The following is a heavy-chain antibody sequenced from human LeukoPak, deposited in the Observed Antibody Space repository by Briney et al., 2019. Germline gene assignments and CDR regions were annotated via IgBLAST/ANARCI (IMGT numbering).Heavy chain of an antibody. CDR1: GFTFSSYR. J-gene: IGHJ4*02. V-gene: IGHV3-7*03. D-gene: IGHD6-13*01. CDR3: ARAVAAAGSY. CDR2: IKQDGSEK. Sequence: PGGSLRLSCAASGFTFSSYRMSWVRQAPGKGLEWVANIKQDGSEKYYVDSVKGRFTISRDNAKNSLYLQMNSLRAEDTAVYYCARAVAAAGSYWGQGTLVTVSS.